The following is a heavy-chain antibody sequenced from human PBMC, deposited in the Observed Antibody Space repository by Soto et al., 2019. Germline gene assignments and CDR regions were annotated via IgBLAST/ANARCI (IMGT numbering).Heavy chain of an antibody. Sequence: QVQLVESGGGLAKPGVSLRLSCAASGLTFSDDYMTWIRQAPGKGLEWVSYISNRGTTIHYADSVKGRFTISRDNAKNSLYLQMNSLRAEDTAVYYCARGHWGLDYWGQGTLVTVSS. V-gene: IGHV3-11*01. D-gene: IGHD7-27*01. CDR2: ISNRGTTI. CDR3: ARGHWGLDY. J-gene: IGHJ4*02. CDR1: GLTFSDDY.